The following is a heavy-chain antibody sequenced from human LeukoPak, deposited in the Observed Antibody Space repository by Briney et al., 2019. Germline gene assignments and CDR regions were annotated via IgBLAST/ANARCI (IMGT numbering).Heavy chain of an antibody. V-gene: IGHV1-18*01. J-gene: IGHJ4*02. CDR3: ARPLPAAAIPEEYRISSGH. D-gene: IGHD2-2*01. CDR1: GYTFTSHG. CDR2: ISTYNGNT. Sequence: ASVKVSCKASGYTFTSHGISWVRQAPGQGLEWMGWISTYNGNTNYAQKLQGRVSMTTDTSTSTAYMDLRSLRSDDTAVYYCARPLPAAAIPEEYRISSGHWGQGTLVTVSS.